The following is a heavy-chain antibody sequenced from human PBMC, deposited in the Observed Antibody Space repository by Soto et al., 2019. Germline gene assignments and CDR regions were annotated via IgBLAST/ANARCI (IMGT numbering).Heavy chain of an antibody. CDR3: AKVQQLGPYYYNGMDV. J-gene: IGHJ6*02. D-gene: IGHD6-13*01. CDR1: GFTFDDYA. CDR2: ISWNSGSI. V-gene: IGHV3-9*01. Sequence: EVQLVESGGGLVQPGRSLRLSCAASGFTFDDYAMHWVRQAPGKGLEWVAGISWNSGSIGYADSVRGRFTISRDNAQNSLYLQMNSLGAEDTALYYCAKVQQLGPYYYNGMDVWGQGTTVTVSS.